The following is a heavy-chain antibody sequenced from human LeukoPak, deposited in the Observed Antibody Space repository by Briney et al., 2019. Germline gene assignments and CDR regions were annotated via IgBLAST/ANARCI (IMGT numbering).Heavy chain of an antibody. J-gene: IGHJ4*02. CDR3: ARAGYYYDSSGYCDY. V-gene: IGHV3-30*19. D-gene: IGHD3-22*01. Sequence: GGSLRLSCAASGFTFSSYGMHWVRQAPGKGLEWVAVIWYDGSNKYYADSVKGRFTISRDNSKNTLYLQMNSLRAEDTAVYYCARAGYYYDSSGYCDYWGQGTLVTVSP. CDR2: IWYDGSNK. CDR1: GFTFSSYG.